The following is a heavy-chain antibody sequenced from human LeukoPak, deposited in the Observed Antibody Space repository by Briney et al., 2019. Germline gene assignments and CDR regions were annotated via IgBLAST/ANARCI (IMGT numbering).Heavy chain of an antibody. CDR3: ARARGYNWNYVVDY. CDR2: ISSNGGST. V-gene: IGHV3-64*01. CDR1: GFTFSSYA. J-gene: IGHJ4*02. D-gene: IGHD1-7*01. Sequence: GGSLRLSCAASGFTFSSYAMRWVRQAPGKGLEYVSAISSNGGSTYYANSVKDRFSISRDNSKNTLYLQMGSLRAEDMAVYYCARARGYNWNYVVDYWGQGTLVTVSS.